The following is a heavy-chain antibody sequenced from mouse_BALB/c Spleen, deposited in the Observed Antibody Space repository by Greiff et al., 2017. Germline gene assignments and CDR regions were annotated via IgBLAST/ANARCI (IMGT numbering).Heavy chain of an antibody. Sequence: QVQLQQSGPELVKPGASVKISCKASGYAFSSSWMNWVKQRPGQGLEWIGRIYPGDGDTNYNGKFKGKATLTADKSSSTAYMQLSSLTSVDSAVYFCARGDYDVTWFAYWGQGTLVTVSA. D-gene: IGHD2-4*01. CDR3: ARGDYDVTWFAY. J-gene: IGHJ3*01. V-gene: IGHV1-82*01. CDR2: IYPGDGDT. CDR1: GYAFSSSW.